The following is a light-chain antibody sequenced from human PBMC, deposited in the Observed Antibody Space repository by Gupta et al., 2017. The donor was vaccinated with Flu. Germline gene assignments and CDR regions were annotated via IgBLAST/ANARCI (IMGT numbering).Light chain of an antibody. Sequence: SYELTQPPSVSLPPGQTASITCSGDRLEDKSVSWHQQKPGQSPVLVSHQAPTRPSGIPERFCGANSAHKDNLNIRGTQAMDDACEYCPRWDRTTFVFGGGTKMTVL. CDR3: PRWDRTTFV. CDR2: QAP. CDR1: RLEDKS. V-gene: IGLV3-1*01. J-gene: IGLJ3*02.